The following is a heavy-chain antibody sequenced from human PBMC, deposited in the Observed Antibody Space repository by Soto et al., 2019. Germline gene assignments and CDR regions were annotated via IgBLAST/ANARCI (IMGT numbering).Heavy chain of an antibody. CDR1: GYPLTSYG. CDR2: ISAYNGNT. J-gene: IGHJ3*02. CDR3: ARDLIAVAGDAFDI. D-gene: IGHD6-19*01. V-gene: IGHV1-18*01. Sequence: XAVKVACKAAGYPLTSYGIVWVRRSPGQGLEWMGWISAYNGNTNYAQKLQGRVTMATDTSTSTAYMELSSLRSDDTAVYYCARDLIAVAGDAFDIWGQGTMVTVSS.